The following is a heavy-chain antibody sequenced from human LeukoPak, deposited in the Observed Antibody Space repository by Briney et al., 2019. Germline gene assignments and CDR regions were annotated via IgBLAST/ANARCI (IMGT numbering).Heavy chain of an antibody. V-gene: IGHV3-23*01. Sequence: GGSLRLSCAASGFTFSSYGMHWVRQAPGKGLEWVSAISGRGGSTSYADSVKGRFTISRDNSKNTLYLQMNSLRAEDTAVYYCAKTAAVLIVYYFDYWGQGTLVTVSS. CDR2: ISGRGGST. CDR3: AKTAAVLIVYYFDY. J-gene: IGHJ4*02. D-gene: IGHD2-8*01. CDR1: GFTFSSYG.